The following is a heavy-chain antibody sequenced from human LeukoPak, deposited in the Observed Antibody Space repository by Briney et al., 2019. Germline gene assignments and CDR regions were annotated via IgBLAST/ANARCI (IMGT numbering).Heavy chain of an antibody. CDR3: ARGWWSGFGELINWFDP. J-gene: IGHJ5*02. D-gene: IGHD3-10*01. CDR2: ISSSSSYI. Sequence: TGGSLRLSCAASGFTFSSYSMNWVRQAPGKGLEWVSSISSSSSYIYYADSVKGRFTISRDNAKNSLYLQMNSLRAEDTAVYYCARGWWSGFGELINWFDPWGQGTLVTVSS. CDR1: GFTFSSYS. V-gene: IGHV3-21*01.